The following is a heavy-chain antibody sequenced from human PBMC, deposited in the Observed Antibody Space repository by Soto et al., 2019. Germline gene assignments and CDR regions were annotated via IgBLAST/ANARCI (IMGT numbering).Heavy chain of an antibody. CDR1: GGSISSGGYY. CDR2: IYYSGST. CDR3: ARVWVAAAKGPYWFDP. Sequence: KTSETLSLTCTVSGGSISSGGYYWSWIRQHPGKGLEWIGYIYYSGSTYYNPSLKSRVTISVDTSKNQFSLKLSSVTAADTAVYYCARVWVAAAKGPYWFDPWGQGTLVTVSS. J-gene: IGHJ5*02. D-gene: IGHD6-13*01. V-gene: IGHV4-31*03.